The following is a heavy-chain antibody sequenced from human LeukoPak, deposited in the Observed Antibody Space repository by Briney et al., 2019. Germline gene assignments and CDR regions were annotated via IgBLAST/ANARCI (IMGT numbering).Heavy chain of an antibody. V-gene: IGHV1-2*02. CDR3: ATYYYDRSSSAHHLDY. Sequence: ASVKVSCKASGYTFTGYYMHWVRQAPGQGLEWRGWINPNSGGTNYAQKFQGRVTMTRETSISTAYMELSRLRSDDTAVYYCATYYYDRSSSAHHLDYWGQGTLVTVSS. CDR2: INPNSGGT. CDR1: GYTFTGYY. D-gene: IGHD3-22*01. J-gene: IGHJ4*02.